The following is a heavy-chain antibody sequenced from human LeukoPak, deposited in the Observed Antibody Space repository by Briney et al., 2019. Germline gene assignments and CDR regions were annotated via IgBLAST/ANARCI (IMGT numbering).Heavy chain of an antibody. D-gene: IGHD4-17*01. CDR3: AKGSDYGDYIFNC. CDR2: ISGAGTTT. V-gene: IGHV3-23*01. J-gene: IGHJ4*02. CDR1: GIAFSSYA. Sequence: GGSLRLSCAASGIAFSSYAMSWVRQAPGKGLEWVSGISGAGTTTYCADSVKGRFTISRDNSENTLSLQMNSLRAEDTALYYCAKGSDYGDYIFNCWGQGTQVTVSS.